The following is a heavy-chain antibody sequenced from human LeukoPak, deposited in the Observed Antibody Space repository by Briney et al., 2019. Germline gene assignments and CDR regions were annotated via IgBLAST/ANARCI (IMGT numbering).Heavy chain of an antibody. Sequence: GASVKVSCKASGYTFTSYYIHWVRQAPGQGLEWLGIINPSGGSTTYAQKFQGRVTMTRDTSTSTVYMELSSLRSEDTAVYFCARATTNFDYWGQGTLVTVSS. D-gene: IGHD5-24*01. CDR3: ARATTNFDY. V-gene: IGHV1-46*01. CDR2: INPSGGST. CDR1: GYTFTSYY. J-gene: IGHJ4*02.